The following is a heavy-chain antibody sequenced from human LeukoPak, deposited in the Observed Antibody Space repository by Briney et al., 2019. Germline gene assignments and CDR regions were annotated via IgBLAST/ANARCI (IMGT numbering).Heavy chain of an antibody. CDR1: GYTFTSYD. V-gene: IGHV1-8*01. CDR2: MSPASGNT. D-gene: IGHD7-27*01. CDR3: ARGPPNWGFDS. J-gene: IGHJ4*02. Sequence: ASVKVSCKASGYTFTSYDLNWVRRATGQGLEWMGWMSPASGNTGYAQEFQGRVTMTRDTSVSTAYMELNSLRSEDTAVYYCARGPPNWGFDSWGQGTLVTVSS.